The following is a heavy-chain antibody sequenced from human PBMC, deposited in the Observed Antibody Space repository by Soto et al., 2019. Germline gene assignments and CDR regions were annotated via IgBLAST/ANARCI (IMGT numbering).Heavy chain of an antibody. D-gene: IGHD4-17*01. CDR1: GGTFSSYA. V-gene: IGHV1-69*12. J-gene: IGHJ4*02. CDR3: ARVNRGYGDYDFDY. CDR2: IIPTFGTA. Sequence: QVQLVQSGAEVKKPGSSVKVSCKASGGTFSSYAISWVRQAPGQGLEWMGGIIPTFGTANYAQKFQGRVTXXAXEXMSTAYMELSSLRSEDTAVYYCARVNRGYGDYDFDYWGQGTLVTVSS.